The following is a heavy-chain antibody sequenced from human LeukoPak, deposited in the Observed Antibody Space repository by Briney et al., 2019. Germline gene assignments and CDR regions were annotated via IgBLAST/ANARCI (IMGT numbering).Heavy chain of an antibody. J-gene: IGHJ4*02. V-gene: IGHV3-23*01. D-gene: IGHD1-7*01. Sequence: GGSLRLSCAASGFPFSDYAMAWVRQAPGKGVEWVSSISTSGNTYYADSVKGRFTISRDNSKDTLYLQINSLKTEDTAVYYCARGLRGNYDYWGQGTLVTVSS. CDR3: ARGLRGNYDY. CDR1: GFPFSDYA. CDR2: ISTSGNT.